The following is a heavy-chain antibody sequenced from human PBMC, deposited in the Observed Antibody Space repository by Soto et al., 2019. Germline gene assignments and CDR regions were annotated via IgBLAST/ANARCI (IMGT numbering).Heavy chain of an antibody. CDR3: ARDPYGDYYFDY. V-gene: IGHV4-59*01. D-gene: IGHD4-17*01. CDR1: CGSISSYY. J-gene: IGHJ4*02. CDR2: IYYSGST. Sequence: SETLSLTCTVSCGSISSYYWSWIRQPPGKGLEWIGYIYYSGSTNYNPSLKSRVTISVDTSKNQFSLKLSSVTAADTAVYYCARDPYGDYYFDYWGQATLVTVSS.